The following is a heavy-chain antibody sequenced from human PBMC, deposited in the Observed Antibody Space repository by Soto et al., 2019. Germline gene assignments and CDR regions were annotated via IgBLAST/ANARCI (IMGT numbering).Heavy chain of an antibody. J-gene: IGHJ4*02. D-gene: IGHD3-10*01. Sequence: PGGSLRLSCAASAFTFKNHWMHWVRQVPGKGPVWVSRINGDRSFTNYADAVKGRFTISRDNSKNTLYLQMNSLRVEDTAVYYCARDYASGEGQIYWGQGTLVTVSS. V-gene: IGHV3-74*01. CDR1: AFTFKNHW. CDR3: ARDYASGEGQIY. CDR2: INGDRSFT.